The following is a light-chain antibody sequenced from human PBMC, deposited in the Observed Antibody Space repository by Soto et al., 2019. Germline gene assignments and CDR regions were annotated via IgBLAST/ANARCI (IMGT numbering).Light chain of an antibody. V-gene: IGLV2-14*03. Sequence: QSVLTKPASVSGSPGQSITISCTGTSSDVGGYNYVSWYQHLPGKAPKLMIYDVSNRPSGVSNRFSGSKSGNTASLTISGLQAEDEADYYCSSHTSSSTPVVFGGGTQLTVL. CDR1: SSDVGGYNY. J-gene: IGLJ2*01. CDR2: DVS. CDR3: SSHTSSSTPVV.